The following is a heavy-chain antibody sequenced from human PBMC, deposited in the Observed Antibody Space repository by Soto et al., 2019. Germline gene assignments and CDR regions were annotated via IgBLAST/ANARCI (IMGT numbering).Heavy chain of an antibody. Sequence: EVQLVETGGGLIQPGGSLRLSCAPSGLTVSSNYMSWVRQAPGKGPEWVSVIYSGGTTYYADSVKGRFTISRDNSKNTLYLQMNSLRAEDTAVYYCARGIERRYGSGVFHIWGQGTMVTVSS. CDR3: ARGIERRYGSGVFHI. CDR2: IYSGGTT. V-gene: IGHV3-53*02. J-gene: IGHJ3*02. D-gene: IGHD3-10*01. CDR1: GLTVSSNY.